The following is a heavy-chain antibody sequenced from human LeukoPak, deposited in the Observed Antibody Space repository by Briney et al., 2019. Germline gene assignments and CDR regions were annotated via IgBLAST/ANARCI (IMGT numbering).Heavy chain of an antibody. CDR3: AKERGSSWYGFIDY. D-gene: IGHD6-13*01. J-gene: IGHJ4*02. Sequence: GGSLRLSCAASGFTFSNAWMSWVRQAPGKGLEWVGRIKSETDGGTIDYAAPVKGRFTISRDDSENMLFLQMNSLRAEDTAVYYCAKERGSSWYGFIDYWGQGTLVTVSS. CDR1: GFTFSNAW. V-gene: IGHV3-15*01. CDR2: IKSETDGGTI.